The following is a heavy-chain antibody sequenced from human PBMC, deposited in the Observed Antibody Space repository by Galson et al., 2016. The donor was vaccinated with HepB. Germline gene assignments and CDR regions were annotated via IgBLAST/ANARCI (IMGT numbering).Heavy chain of an antibody. CDR2: ISQSGST. Sequence: ETLSLTCAVHGGSFSGYYWSWIRQPPGEGLEWIGEISQSGSTNYNPSLESRVTISGDTSKNQFSLKLSSVTAADTAVYYCAKSRQYYAYNRNAFDIWGQGTLVTVSS. D-gene: IGHD1-14*01. J-gene: IGHJ1*01. CDR3: AKSRQYYAYNRNAFDI. CDR1: GGSFSGYY. V-gene: IGHV4-34*01.